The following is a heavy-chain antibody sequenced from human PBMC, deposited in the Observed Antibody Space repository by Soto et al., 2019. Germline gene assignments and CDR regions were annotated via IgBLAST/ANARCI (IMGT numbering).Heavy chain of an antibody. CDR1: GFTFSSYA. Sequence: EVQLLESGGGLVQPGGSLRLSCAASGFTFSSYAMSWVRQAPGKGLEWVSAISGSGGSTYYADSVKGRFTISRDNSKNTLYLQMNSLRAEDTAVYYCAKAPSYYYDSSGSLTGYWGQGTLVTVSS. D-gene: IGHD3-22*01. CDR2: ISGSGGST. CDR3: AKAPSYYYDSSGSLTGY. V-gene: IGHV3-23*01. J-gene: IGHJ4*02.